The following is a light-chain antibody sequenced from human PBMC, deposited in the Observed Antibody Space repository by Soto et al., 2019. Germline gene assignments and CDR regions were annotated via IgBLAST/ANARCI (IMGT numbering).Light chain of an antibody. V-gene: IGKV3-20*01. CDR3: QQYGSSPTWT. CDR1: QSVGSSH. Sequence: EVVLTQSPGTLSLSPGERATLSCRASQSVGSSHLAWYQQKPGQAPRLLISGASSRATGIPDRFSGSGSGTDFTLTISRLEPEDSAVYYCQQYGSSPTWTFGQGTKVDIK. CDR2: GAS. J-gene: IGKJ1*01.